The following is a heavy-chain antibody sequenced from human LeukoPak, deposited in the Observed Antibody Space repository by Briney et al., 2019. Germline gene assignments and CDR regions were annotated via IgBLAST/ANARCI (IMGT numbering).Heavy chain of an antibody. CDR1: GGSISSSSYY. CDR2: IYYSGST. D-gene: IGHD3-3*01. V-gene: IGHV4-39*07. J-gene: IGHJ5*02. CDR3: ARGAYYDFWSGYYGKRRNNWFDP. Sequence: SETLSLTCTVSGGSISSSSYYWGWIRQPPGRGLEWIGSIYYSGSTYYNPSLKSRVTISVDTSKNQFSLKLSSVTAADTAVYYCARGAYYDFWSGYYGKRRNNWFDPWGQGTLVTVSS.